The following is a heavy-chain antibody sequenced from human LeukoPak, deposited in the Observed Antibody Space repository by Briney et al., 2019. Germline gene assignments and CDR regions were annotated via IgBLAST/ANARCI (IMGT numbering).Heavy chain of an antibody. J-gene: IGHJ4*02. CDR3: AKSATIAARRREYFDY. V-gene: IGHV3-23*01. Sequence: GGSLRLSCAASGFTFSSYAMNWVCQAPGKGLEWVSAISGSGASTYYADSVKGRFTISRDNSKNTLYLQMNSLRAEDTAVYYCAKSATIAARRREYFDYWGQGPLVTVSS. D-gene: IGHD6-6*01. CDR2: ISGSGAST. CDR1: GFTFSSYA.